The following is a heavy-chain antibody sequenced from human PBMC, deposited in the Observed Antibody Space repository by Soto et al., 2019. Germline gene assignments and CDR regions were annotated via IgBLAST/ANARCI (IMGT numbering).Heavy chain of an antibody. CDR2: IRTKPSSYTT. D-gene: IGHD6-19*01. Sequence: GGSLRLSCAASGFIFTDHYMDWVRQAPGKGLEWIGRIRTKPSSYTTEYAASVKGRFTISREDSQNSIYLQMNGLRTEDTAMYYCARPYSSGWYWELDYWGQGTLVTVSS. CDR1: GFIFTDHY. V-gene: IGHV3-72*01. J-gene: IGHJ4*02. CDR3: ARPYSSGWYWELDY.